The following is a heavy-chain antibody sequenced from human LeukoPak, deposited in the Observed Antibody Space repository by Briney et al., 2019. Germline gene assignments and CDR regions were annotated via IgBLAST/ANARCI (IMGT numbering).Heavy chain of an antibody. J-gene: IGHJ4*02. CDR2: IIPIFGTA. CDR1: GGTFSSYA. CDR3: ARDRAVSSSWYFDY. D-gene: IGHD6-13*01. Sequence: GASVKVSCKASGGTFSSYAISWVRQAPGQGLEWMGGIIPIFGTANYAQKLQGRVTMTTDTSTSTAYMELRSLRSDDTAVYYCARDRAVSSSWYFDYWGQGTLVTVSS. V-gene: IGHV1-69*05.